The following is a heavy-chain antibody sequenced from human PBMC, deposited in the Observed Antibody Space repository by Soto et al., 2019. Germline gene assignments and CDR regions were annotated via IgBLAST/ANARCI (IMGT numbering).Heavy chain of an antibody. D-gene: IGHD1-26*01. Sequence: EVQLLESGGGLVQPGGSLRLSCAASGFTFSTYAMSWVRQAPGKGLEWVAAISGRDGSTYYADSVRGRFTISRDTFRNTLYLHMNGLRAEDTAVYFCAKDRLSGSYHRYFDSWGQGTLVTVSS. J-gene: IGHJ4*02. CDR2: ISGRDGST. CDR1: GFTFSTYA. CDR3: AKDRLSGSYHRYFDS. V-gene: IGHV3-23*01.